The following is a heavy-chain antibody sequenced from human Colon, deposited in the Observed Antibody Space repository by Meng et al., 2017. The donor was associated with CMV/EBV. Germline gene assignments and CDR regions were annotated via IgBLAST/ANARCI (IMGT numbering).Heavy chain of an antibody. Sequence: GGSLRLSCAASGFTFGSYAMSWVRQAPGKGLEWVSGINWIGGSTGYADSVKGRFTISRDNAKNSLYLQMNSLRAEDTALYYCARGGNDYGDYFDYWGQGTLVTVSS. CDR3: ARGGNDYGDYFDY. V-gene: IGHV3-20*04. J-gene: IGHJ4*02. D-gene: IGHD4-17*01. CDR2: INWIGGST. CDR1: GFTFGSYA.